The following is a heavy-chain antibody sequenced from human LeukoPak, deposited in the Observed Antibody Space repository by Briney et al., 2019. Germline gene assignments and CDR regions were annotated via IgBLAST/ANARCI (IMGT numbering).Heavy chain of an antibody. D-gene: IGHD2-2*01. CDR1: GGSFSGYY. CDR3: ARGRTTASIVAVPAARGGWFDP. Sequence: SETLSLTCAVYGGSFSGYYWSWIRQPPGKGLEWIGEINHSGSTNYNPSLKSRVTISVDTSKNQFSLKLSSVTAADTAVYYCARGRTTASIVAVPAARGGWFDPWGQGTLVTVSS. CDR2: INHSGST. V-gene: IGHV4-34*01. J-gene: IGHJ5*02.